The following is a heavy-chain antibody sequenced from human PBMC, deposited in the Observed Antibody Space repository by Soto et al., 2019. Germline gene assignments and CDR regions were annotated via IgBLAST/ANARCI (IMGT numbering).Heavy chain of an antibody. CDR2: FYYSGST. D-gene: IGHD2-15*01. CDR1: GGPIRRRGYY. Sequence: QVQLQESGPGLVKPSQTLSLTCTVSGGPIRRRGYYWSWIRHRPGEGLEWIGFFYYSGSTDYNPSLRSRVTISADTSRNQVFLNMYSVTAADTAVYYCASSGGPEGDWFDPWGQGTLVTVSS. CDR3: ASSGGPEGDWFDP. V-gene: IGHV4-31*03. J-gene: IGHJ5*02.